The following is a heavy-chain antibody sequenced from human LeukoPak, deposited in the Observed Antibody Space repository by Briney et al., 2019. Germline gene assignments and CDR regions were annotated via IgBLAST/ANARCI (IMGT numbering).Heavy chain of an antibody. V-gene: IGHV1-2*02. CDR3: ATLLLWFGELPTTYAFDI. Sequence: ASVKVSCKASGYTFTGYYMHWVRQAPGQGLEWMGWINPNSGGTNYAQKFQGRVTMTRDTSISTAYMELSRLRSDDTAVYYCATLLLWFGELPTTYAFDIWGQGTMVTVSS. CDR1: GYTFTGYY. D-gene: IGHD3-10*01. CDR2: INPNSGGT. J-gene: IGHJ3*02.